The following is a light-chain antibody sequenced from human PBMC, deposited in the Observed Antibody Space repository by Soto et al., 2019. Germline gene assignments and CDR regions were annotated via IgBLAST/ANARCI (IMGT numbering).Light chain of an antibody. CDR2: KAS. CDR3: QQYGSSSEWT. J-gene: IGKJ1*01. V-gene: IGKV1-5*03. Sequence: DIQMTQSPSTLSASVGDRVTMTCRASQSVNTWVAWYQQKPGTAPKLLIYKASSLESGVPSRFSGSGSGTEFTLTISSLQPDDFATYYCQQYGSSSEWTFGQGTKVDIK. CDR1: QSVNTW.